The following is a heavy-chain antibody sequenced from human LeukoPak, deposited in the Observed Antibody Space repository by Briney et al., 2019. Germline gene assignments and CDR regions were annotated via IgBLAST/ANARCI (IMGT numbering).Heavy chain of an antibody. V-gene: IGHV4-39*01. CDR2: IYYSGST. Sequence: SETLSLTCTVSGGSISSSSYYWGWIRQPPGKGLEWIGSIYYSGSTYYNPSLKSRVTISVDTSKNQFSLKLTPVTAADTAVYYCGRRSRSTWNYRRGDYWGQGTLVTVSS. J-gene: IGHJ4*02. CDR1: GGSISSSSYY. D-gene: IGHD1-7*01. CDR3: GRRSRSTWNYRRGDY.